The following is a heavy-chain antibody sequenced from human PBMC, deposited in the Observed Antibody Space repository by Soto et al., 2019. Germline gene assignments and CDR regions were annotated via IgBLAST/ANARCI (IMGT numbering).Heavy chain of an antibody. V-gene: IGHV3-30*18. CDR2: ISYDGSNK. Sequence: GGSLRLSCAASGFTFSSYGMHWVRQAPGKGLEWVAVISYDGSNKYYADSVKGRFTISRDNSKNTLYLQMNSLRAEDTAVYYCAKALRAARRTGYYGMDVWGQRTTVTVSS. CDR3: AKALRAARRTGYYGMDV. D-gene: IGHD6-6*01. CDR1: GFTFSSYG. J-gene: IGHJ6*02.